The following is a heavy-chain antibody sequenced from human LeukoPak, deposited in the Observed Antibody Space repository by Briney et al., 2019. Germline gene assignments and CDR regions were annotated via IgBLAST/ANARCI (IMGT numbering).Heavy chain of an antibody. V-gene: IGHV4-4*02. J-gene: IGHJ3*02. Sequence: PSETLSLTCAVSGVSISSSNWWSWVRQPPGKGLEWIGEIYHSGSTNYNPSLKSRVTISVDKSKNQFSLKLSSVTAADTAVYYRARTPSRAFYGGNSRGRAFDIWGQGTMVTVSS. CDR1: GVSISSSNW. CDR2: IYHSGST. D-gene: IGHD4-23*01. CDR3: ARTPSRAFYGGNSRGRAFDI.